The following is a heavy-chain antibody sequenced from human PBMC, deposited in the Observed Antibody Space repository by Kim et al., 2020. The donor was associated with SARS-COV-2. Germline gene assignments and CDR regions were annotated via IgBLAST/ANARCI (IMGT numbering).Heavy chain of an antibody. V-gene: IGHV3-53*04. Sequence: GGSLRLSCAASGFTFSSNYMNWVRQAPGKGLEWVSVIYSDGSTYYSASVKRRFSISTHNTKNTLYLQINNMMAADTTVYYYARGQGGVAATDAFDICVQG. CDR2: IYSDGST. D-gene: IGHD2-15*01. J-gene: IGHJ3*02. CDR1: GFTFSSNY. CDR3: ARGQGGVAATDAFDI.